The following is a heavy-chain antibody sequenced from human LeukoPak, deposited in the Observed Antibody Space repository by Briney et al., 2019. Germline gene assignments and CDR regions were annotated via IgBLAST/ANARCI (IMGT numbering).Heavy chain of an antibody. CDR3: ARLLGVVVTRGGMDV. CDR2: IYPGDSDT. J-gene: IGHJ6*02. Sequence: GESLKISCKGSGYDFTFYWVAWVRQMPGKGLEWMGIIYPGDSDTRYSPSFQGQVTISADKSISTAYLQWSSLKASDTAMYYCARLLGVVVTRGGMDVWGQGTTVTVSS. CDR1: GYDFTFYW. V-gene: IGHV5-51*01. D-gene: IGHD2-21*02.